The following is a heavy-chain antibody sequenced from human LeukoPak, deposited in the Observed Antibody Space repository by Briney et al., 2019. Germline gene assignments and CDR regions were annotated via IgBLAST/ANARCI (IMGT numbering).Heavy chain of an antibody. CDR1: GFTFSSYA. V-gene: IGHV3-23*01. D-gene: IGHD2-2*01. CDR2: ISGSGGST. CDR3: AKMLGYCSSTSCHLYYYYGMDV. Sequence: GSLRLSCAASGFTFSSYAMSWVRQAPGKGLEWVSAISGSGGSTYYADSVKGRFTISRDNSKNTLYLQMNSLRAEDTAVYYCAKMLGYCSSTSCHLYYYYGMDVWGQGTTVTVSS. J-gene: IGHJ6*02.